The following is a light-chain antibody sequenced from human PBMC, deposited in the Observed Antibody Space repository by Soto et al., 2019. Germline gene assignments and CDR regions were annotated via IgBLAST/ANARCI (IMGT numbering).Light chain of an antibody. CDR2: SAS. CDR3: QQSYTTPIT. V-gene: IGKV1-39*01. CDR1: QGISSY. Sequence: DIHLTQSPSSLSASLGDRVTITCRVSQGISSYLNWYRQKPGKVPKLLIYSASNLQSGVPSRFTGSGSGTDFTLTISSLQPEDFATYFCQQSYTTPITFGQGTRLEIK. J-gene: IGKJ5*01.